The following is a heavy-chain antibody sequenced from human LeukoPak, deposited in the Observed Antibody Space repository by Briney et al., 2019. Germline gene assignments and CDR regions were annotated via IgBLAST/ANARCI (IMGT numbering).Heavy chain of an antibody. Sequence: GGSLGLSCAASGFTFSSYAMHWVRQAPGKGLENVSAISSNGGSTYYANSVKGRFTISRDNSKNTLYLQMGSLRAEDMAVYYCARGGTSCYECFDYWGQGTLVTVSS. CDR1: GFTFSSYA. CDR3: ARGGTSCYECFDY. D-gene: IGHD2-2*01. J-gene: IGHJ4*02. CDR2: ISSNGGST. V-gene: IGHV3-64*01.